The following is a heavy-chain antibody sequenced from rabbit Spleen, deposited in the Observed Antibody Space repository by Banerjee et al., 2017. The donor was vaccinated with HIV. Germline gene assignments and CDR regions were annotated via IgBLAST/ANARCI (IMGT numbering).Heavy chain of an antibody. Sequence: QSLEESGGGLVKPEGSLTLTCTASGFDLSSSYYMCWVRQAPGKGLEWIASINSFTGRPVYAAWAKGRFTISKTSSTTATLQMTSLTAADTATYFCARGTGVAGYDNPAGGFSLWGQGTFVTVS. CDR3: ARGTGVAGYDNPAGGFSL. V-gene: IGHV1S40*01. CDR1: GFDLSSSYY. CDR2: INSFTGRP. J-gene: IGHJ4*01. D-gene: IGHD4-2*01.